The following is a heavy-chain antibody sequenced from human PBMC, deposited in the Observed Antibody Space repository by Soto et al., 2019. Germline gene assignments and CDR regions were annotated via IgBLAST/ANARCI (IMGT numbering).Heavy chain of an antibody. J-gene: IGHJ3*02. Sequence: GESLKISCKGSGYSFTSYWIGWVRQMPGKGLEWMGIIYPGDSDTRYSPSFQGQVNISADKSISTAYLQWSSLKASDTAMYYCARALGSPYYYHSPDAFDIWGQGTMVTVSS. CDR1: GYSFTSYW. CDR3: ARALGSPYYYHSPDAFDI. D-gene: IGHD3-22*01. CDR2: IYPGDSDT. V-gene: IGHV5-51*01.